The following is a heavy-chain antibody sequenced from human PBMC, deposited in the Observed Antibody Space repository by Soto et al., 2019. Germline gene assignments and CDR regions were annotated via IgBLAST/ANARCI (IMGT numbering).Heavy chain of an antibody. J-gene: IGHJ3*02. CDR2: IYYSGST. D-gene: IGHD2-15*01. CDR1: GGSVSSGSYY. Sequence: QVQLQESGPGLVKPSETLCLTCTVSGGSVSSGSYYWSWIRQPPGKGLEWIGYIYYSGSTNYNPSLKSRVTISVDTSKNQFSLKLSSVTAADTAVYYCARGSGPNDAFDIWGQGTMVTVSS. CDR3: ARGSGPNDAFDI. V-gene: IGHV4-61*01.